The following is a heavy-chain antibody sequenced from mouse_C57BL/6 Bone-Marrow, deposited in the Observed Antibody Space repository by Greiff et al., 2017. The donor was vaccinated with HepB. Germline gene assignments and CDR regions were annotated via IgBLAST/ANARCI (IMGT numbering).Heavy chain of an antibody. V-gene: IGHV1-81*01. CDR2: IYPRSGNT. J-gene: IGHJ1*03. CDR1: GYTFTSYG. CDR3: ARWLITTGGYFDV. D-gene: IGHD1-1*01. Sequence: VKLLESGAELARPGASVKLSCKASGYTFTSYGISWVKQRTGQGLEWIGEIYPRSGNTYYNEKFKGKATLTADKSSSTAYMELRSLTSEDSAVYFCARWLITTGGYFDVWGTGTTVTVSS.